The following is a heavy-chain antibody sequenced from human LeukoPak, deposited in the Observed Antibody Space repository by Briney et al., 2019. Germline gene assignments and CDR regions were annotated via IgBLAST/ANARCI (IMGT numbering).Heavy chain of an antibody. CDR2: IYHSGST. CDR3: AREGDLVPAARGGLYYFDY. Sequence: SETLSLTCTVSGGSISSGGYYWSWIRQPPGKGLEWIGYIYHSGSTYYNPSLKSRVTISVDTSKNQFSLKLSSVTAADTAVYYCAREGDLVPAARGGLYYFDYWGQGTLVTVSS. J-gene: IGHJ4*02. V-gene: IGHV4-30-2*01. CDR1: GGSISSGGYY. D-gene: IGHD2-2*01.